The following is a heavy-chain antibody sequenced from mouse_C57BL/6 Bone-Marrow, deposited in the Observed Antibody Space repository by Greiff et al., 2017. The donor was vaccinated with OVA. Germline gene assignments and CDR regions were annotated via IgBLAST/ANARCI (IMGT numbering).Heavy chain of an antibody. J-gene: IGHJ1*03. V-gene: IGHV1-69*01. CDR3: ARDYDGYYWYFDV. CDR1: GYTFTSYW. CDR2: IDPSDSYT. D-gene: IGHD2-3*01. Sequence: QVQLQQPGAELVMPGASVKLSCKASGYTFTSYWMHWVKQRPGQGLEWIGEIDPSDSYTNYNQKFKGKSTLTVDKSSSTAYMQLSSLTSEDSAVYDCARDYDGYYWYFDVWGTGTTVTVSS.